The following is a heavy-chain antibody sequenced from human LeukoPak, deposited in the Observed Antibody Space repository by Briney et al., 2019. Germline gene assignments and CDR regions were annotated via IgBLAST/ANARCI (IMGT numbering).Heavy chain of an antibody. D-gene: IGHD6-13*01. CDR1: GGSISSYY. CDR3: ARGAVAGYSNAPLDY. J-gene: IGHJ4*02. V-gene: IGHV4-59*01. Sequence: SETLSLTCTVSGGSISSYYWSWIRQPPGKGLEWIGYIYYSGSTNYNPSLKSRVTTSVDTSKNQFSLKLTSMTAADTAVYYCARGAVAGYSNAPLDYWGPGTLVTVSS. CDR2: IYYSGST.